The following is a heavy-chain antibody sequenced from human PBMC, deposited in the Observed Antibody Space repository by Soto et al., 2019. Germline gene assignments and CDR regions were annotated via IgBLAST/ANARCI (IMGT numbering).Heavy chain of an antibody. CDR3: ASGPMVRGVPFDY. D-gene: IGHD3-10*01. CDR1: GFTFSSYA. CDR2: ISGSGGST. V-gene: IGHV3-23*01. Sequence: EVQLLESGGGLVQPGGSLRLSCAASGFTFSSYAMSWVRQAPGKGLEWVSAISGSGGSTYYADSVKGRFTISRDNSKNPLYMQMNSLRAEDTTVYYWASGPMVRGVPFDYRGQGTLVTVSS. J-gene: IGHJ4*02.